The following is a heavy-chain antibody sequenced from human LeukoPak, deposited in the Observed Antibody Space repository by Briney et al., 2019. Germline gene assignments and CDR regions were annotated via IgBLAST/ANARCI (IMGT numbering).Heavy chain of an antibody. D-gene: IGHD1-20*01. V-gene: IGHV3-30*18. CDR1: GFTFRSYG. J-gene: IGHJ3*02. CDR3: AKDLTPGITGTLEI. Sequence: GGSLRLSCAASGFTFRSYGMHWVRQAPGKGLEWVAVISYDGSNKYYADSVKGRFTISRDNSKNTLYLQMNSLRAEDTAVYYCAKDLTPGITGTLEIWGQGTMVTVSS. CDR2: ISYDGSNK.